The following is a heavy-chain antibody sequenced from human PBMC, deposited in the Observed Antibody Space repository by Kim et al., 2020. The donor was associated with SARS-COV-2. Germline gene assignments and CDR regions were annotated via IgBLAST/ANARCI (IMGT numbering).Heavy chain of an antibody. D-gene: IGHD2-2*01. CDR1: GFSFSSYG. CDR3: AKDRALSTNWFDP. CDR2: ISYDGSNK. J-gene: IGHJ5*02. V-gene: IGHV3-30*18. Sequence: GGSLRLSCAASGFSFSSYGMHWVRQAPGKGLEWVAVISYDGSNKYYADSVKGRFTISRDNSKNTLYLQMNSLRAEDTAVYYCAKDRALSTNWFDPWGKGT.